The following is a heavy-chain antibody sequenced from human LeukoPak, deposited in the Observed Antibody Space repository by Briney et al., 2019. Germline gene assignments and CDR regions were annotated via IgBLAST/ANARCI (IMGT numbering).Heavy chain of an antibody. CDR3: ARDGSGWYGHFYYYGMDV. V-gene: IGHV3-23*01. Sequence: GGSLRLSCAASGFTFSSYAMSWVRQAPGKGLEWVSAISGSGGSTYYADSVKGRFTISRDNSKNTLYLQMNSLRAEDTAVYYCARDGSGWYGHFYYYGMDVWGQGTTVTVSS. CDR1: GFTFSSYA. D-gene: IGHD6-19*01. CDR2: ISGSGGST. J-gene: IGHJ6*02.